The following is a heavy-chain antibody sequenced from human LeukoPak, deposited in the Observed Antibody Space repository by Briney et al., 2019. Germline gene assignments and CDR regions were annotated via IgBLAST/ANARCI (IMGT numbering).Heavy chain of an antibody. CDR1: GGTFSSYA. CDR2: IIPIFGTA. Sequence: ASVKVSCKASGGTFSSYAISWVRQAPGQGLDWMGGIIPIFGTANYAQKFQGRVTITADESTSTAYMELSSLRSEDTAVYYCARAYSSSWYRRDWFDPWGQGTLVTVSS. D-gene: IGHD6-13*01. V-gene: IGHV1-69*13. J-gene: IGHJ5*02. CDR3: ARAYSSSWYRRDWFDP.